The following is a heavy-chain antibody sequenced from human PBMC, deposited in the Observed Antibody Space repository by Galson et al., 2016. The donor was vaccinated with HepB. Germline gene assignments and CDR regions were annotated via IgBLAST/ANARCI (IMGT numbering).Heavy chain of an antibody. Sequence: SLRLSCAASGFTFSTYGMNWVRQAPGKGLEWVSYITGGSTTIYYADSVKGRFTISRDDARNSLYLQMNRLRDEDTAVYYCARRFDSWGQGTLVTVSS. CDR1: GFTFSTYG. CDR2: ITGGSTTI. J-gene: IGHJ4*02. V-gene: IGHV3-48*02. CDR3: ARRFDS.